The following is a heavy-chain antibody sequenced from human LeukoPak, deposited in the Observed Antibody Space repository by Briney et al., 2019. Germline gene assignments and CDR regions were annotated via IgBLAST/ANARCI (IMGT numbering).Heavy chain of an antibody. J-gene: IGHJ4*02. Sequence: ASVKVSCKASGYTFTGYYMHWVRQAPGQGLEWMGWINPNSGGTNYALKFQGRVTMTRDTSISTAYMELTRLRSVDTAVYYCARASTPRVIASFDYWGQGSLVTVSS. CDR3: ARASTPRVIASFDY. CDR2: INPNSGGT. CDR1: GYTFTGYY. D-gene: IGHD2-21*01. V-gene: IGHV1-2*02.